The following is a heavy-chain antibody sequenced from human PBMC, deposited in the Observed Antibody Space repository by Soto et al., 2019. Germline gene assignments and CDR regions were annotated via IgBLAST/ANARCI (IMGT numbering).Heavy chain of an antibody. CDR1: GYTFTSYG. Sequence: ASVKVSCKASGYTFTSYGISWVRQAPGQGLEWMGWISAYNGNTNYAQKLQGRVTMTTDTSTGTAYMELRSLRSDDTAVYYCARDLEAGRGVLLWFGELSGQYYFDYWGQGTLVTVSS. J-gene: IGHJ4*02. CDR3: ARDLEAGRGVLLWFGELSGQYYFDY. V-gene: IGHV1-18*01. D-gene: IGHD3-10*01. CDR2: ISAYNGNT.